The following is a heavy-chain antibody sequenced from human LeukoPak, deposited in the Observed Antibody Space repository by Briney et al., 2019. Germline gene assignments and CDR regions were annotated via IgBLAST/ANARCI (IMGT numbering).Heavy chain of an antibody. CDR2: IIPIFGTA. J-gene: IGHJ5*02. D-gene: IGHD3-10*01. Sequence: GASVKVSCKASGCTFSSYAISWVRQAPGQGLEWMGGIIPIFGTANYAQKFQGRVTMTRNTSISTAYMELSSLRSEDTAVYYCARGRPTYYGSGSYWFDPWGQGTLVTVSS. V-gene: IGHV1-69*05. CDR3: ARGRPTYYGSGSYWFDP. CDR1: GCTFSSYA.